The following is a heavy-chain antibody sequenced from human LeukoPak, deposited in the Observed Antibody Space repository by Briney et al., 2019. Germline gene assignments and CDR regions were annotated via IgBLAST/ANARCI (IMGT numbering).Heavy chain of an antibody. D-gene: IGHD3-16*01. V-gene: IGHV4-31*03. Sequence: SETLSLTCTVAGGSIRSGGYYWSDIRQQPGKDLEWIGYIYDSGSTYYNPSLKTRLFISIDTSKNQFSLKLSSVTAADTAVYYCARGGDYRGFDYWGQGTLVTVSS. CDR3: ARGGDYRGFDY. J-gene: IGHJ4*02. CDR1: GGSIRSGGYY. CDR2: IYDSGST.